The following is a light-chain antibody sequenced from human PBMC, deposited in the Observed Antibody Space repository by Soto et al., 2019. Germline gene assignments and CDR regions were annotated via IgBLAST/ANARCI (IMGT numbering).Light chain of an antibody. CDR1: QSVSSY. CDR3: RQRSDWT. Sequence: EIVLTQSPATLSLSPGERATLSCRASQSVSSYLAWYQQKPGQAPRLLIYDAINRATGIPARFSGSGPGTDFTLTINNLEPVDFAVYYCRQRSDWTFGQGTKVEIK. V-gene: IGKV3-11*01. CDR2: DAI. J-gene: IGKJ1*01.